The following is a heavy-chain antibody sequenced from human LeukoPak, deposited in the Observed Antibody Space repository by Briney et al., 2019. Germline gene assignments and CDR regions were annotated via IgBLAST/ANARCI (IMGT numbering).Heavy chain of an antibody. CDR2: IYSDGTT. Sequence: GSLRLSCAASGFTVSTNYMTWVRQAPGKGLEWVSVIYSDGTTYYADSVKGRFTISRDNSKNTVYLQMNSLRAEDTAVYYCARGLGYGSGPVDHWGQGTLVTLSS. CDR3: ARGLGYGSGPVDH. D-gene: IGHD3-10*01. J-gene: IGHJ4*02. V-gene: IGHV3-53*01. CDR1: GFTVSTNY.